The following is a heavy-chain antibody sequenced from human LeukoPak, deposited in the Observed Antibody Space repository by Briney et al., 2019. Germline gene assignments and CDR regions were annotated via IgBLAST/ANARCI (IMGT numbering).Heavy chain of an antibody. J-gene: IGHJ4*02. V-gene: IGHV4-34*01. CDR2: IHNSGTT. D-gene: IGHD3-10*01. CDR1: GGPFSGYF. CDR3: ARRYYYNLGSFPFDF. Sequence: NSSETLSLTCAVSGGPFSGYFWSWIRQSSGKGLEWIGEIHNSGTTNYNPSLNSRVTISEDTPKNQFYLNLSSVTAADTAVYYCARRYYYNLGSFPFDFWGQGTLVTVSS.